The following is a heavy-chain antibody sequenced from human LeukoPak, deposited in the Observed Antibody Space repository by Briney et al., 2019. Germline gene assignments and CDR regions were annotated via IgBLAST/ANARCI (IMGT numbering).Heavy chain of an antibody. Sequence: GGSLRLSSAASGFAFSSYAMSWVRQIPGKGPEWVSIILSDGSVTHYADSVQGRFTISRDNSRNTVYLHVSSLRAGDTAIYYCAKGGGRPLDDAFDVWGQGTVVTVSS. J-gene: IGHJ3*01. D-gene: IGHD1-1*01. CDR1: GFAFSSYA. CDR2: ILSDGSVT. CDR3: AKGGGRPLDDAFDV. V-gene: IGHV3-23*01.